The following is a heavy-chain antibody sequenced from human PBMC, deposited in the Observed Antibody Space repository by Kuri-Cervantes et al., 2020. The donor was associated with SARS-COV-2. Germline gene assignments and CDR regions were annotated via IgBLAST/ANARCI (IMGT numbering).Heavy chain of an antibody. J-gene: IGHJ3*02. D-gene: IGHD2-2*01. V-gene: IGHV1-2*02. Sequence: ASVKVSCKASGYTFTGYYMHWVRQAPGQGLEWMGWINPNSGGTNYAQKFQGGVTMTRDTSISTAYMELSRLRSDDTAVYYCARVPKIGHCSSTSCSGHAFDIWGQGTMVTVSS. CDR2: INPNSGGT. CDR3: ARVPKIGHCSSTSCSGHAFDI. CDR1: GYTFTGYY.